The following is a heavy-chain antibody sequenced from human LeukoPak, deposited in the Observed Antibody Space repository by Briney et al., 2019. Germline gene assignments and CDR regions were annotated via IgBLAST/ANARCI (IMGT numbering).Heavy chain of an antibody. CDR2: INTDGSST. Sequence: GGSLRLSCAASGFTFSSYWMHWVRQAPGKGLVWVSRINTDGSSTSYADSVKGRFTISRDDAKNTLYLQMNSLRAEDTAVYYCARDVRAVAGSLDYWGQGTLVTVSS. CDR3: ARDVRAVAGSLDY. V-gene: IGHV3-74*01. J-gene: IGHJ4*02. D-gene: IGHD6-19*01. CDR1: GFTFSSYW.